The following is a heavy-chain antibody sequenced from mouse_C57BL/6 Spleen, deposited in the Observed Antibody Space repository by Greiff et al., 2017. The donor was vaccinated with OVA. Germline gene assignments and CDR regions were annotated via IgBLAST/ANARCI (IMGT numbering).Heavy chain of an antibody. V-gene: IGHV1-62-2*01. D-gene: IGHD1-1*01. Sequence: QVQLKESGAELVKPGASVKLSCKASGYTFTEYTIHWVKQRSGQGLEWIGWFYPGSGSIKYNEKFKDKATLTADKSSSTVYMELSRLTSEDSAVYFCARHEEYYYGSSHAMDYWGQGTSVTVSS. CDR3: ARHEEYYYGSSHAMDY. J-gene: IGHJ4*01. CDR2: FYPGSGSI. CDR1: GYTFTEYT.